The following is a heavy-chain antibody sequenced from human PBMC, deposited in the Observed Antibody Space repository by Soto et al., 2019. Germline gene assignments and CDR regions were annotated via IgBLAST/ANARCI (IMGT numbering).Heavy chain of an antibody. V-gene: IGHV4-39*01. D-gene: IGHD1-26*01. CDR3: ASRLSASSYSPRITCFGL. Sequence: TVVDGKSIDIGGHRSWISKTPGKGLGWIGSINYSGSTYYNPSLKSRVTISVDTSKSQFSLKLSSVTAADTAVYYCASRLSASSYSPRITCFGLWGQRIL. CDR1: DGKSIDIGGH. J-gene: IGHJ5*02. CDR2: INYSGST.